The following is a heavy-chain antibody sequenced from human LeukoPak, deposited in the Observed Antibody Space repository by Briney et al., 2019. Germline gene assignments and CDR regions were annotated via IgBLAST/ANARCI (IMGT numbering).Heavy chain of an antibody. J-gene: IGHJ5*02. CDR2: NSGLT. CDR1: GGSISTYY. Sequence: PSQTLSRTRTVSGGSISTYYWSWIRQPPGKGRARIGDNSGLTIYNPNLKSRVTISVDTAKNQFSLTLRSLTAADTAMYYCAKSLDGALADIWFDPWGQGTLVTVSS. V-gene: IGHV4-59*03. CDR3: AKSLDGALADIWFDP. D-gene: IGHD6-19*01.